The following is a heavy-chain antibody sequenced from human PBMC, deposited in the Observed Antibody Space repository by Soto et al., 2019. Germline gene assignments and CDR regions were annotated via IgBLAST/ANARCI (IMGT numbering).Heavy chain of an antibody. CDR3: VSQRTTVLTQAYFDY. V-gene: IGHV4-39*01. J-gene: IGHJ4*02. CDR2: VYYRGRS. D-gene: IGHD4-17*01. CDR1: GGSISSSSYY. Sequence: SQTLSLTCTLSGGSISSSSYYWGWIRKSPGKGLEWIGSVYYRGRSYSKSSVKSRVNISVDTSKNQFSLNFNSVTASDTALYYCVSQRTTVLTQAYFDYWGPGALATVSS.